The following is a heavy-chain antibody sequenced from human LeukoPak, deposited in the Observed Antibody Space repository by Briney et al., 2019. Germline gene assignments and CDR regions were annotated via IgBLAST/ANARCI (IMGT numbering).Heavy chain of an antibody. Sequence: GSLRLSCAASGFTFSSYSMNWVRQAPGKELEWVSSISSSSSYIYYADSVKGRFTISRDNAKNSLYLQMNSLRAEDTAVYFCAKSLYCGGDCYNFQDWGQGTLVTVSS. J-gene: IGHJ1*01. CDR3: AKSLYCGGDCYNFQD. CDR1: GFTFSSYS. CDR2: ISSSSSYI. V-gene: IGHV3-21*04. D-gene: IGHD2-21*01.